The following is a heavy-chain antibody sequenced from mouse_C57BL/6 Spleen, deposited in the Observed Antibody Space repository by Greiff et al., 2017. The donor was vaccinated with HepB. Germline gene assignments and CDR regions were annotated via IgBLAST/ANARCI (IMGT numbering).Heavy chain of an antibody. CDR2: INYDGSST. V-gene: IGHV5-16*01. CDR1: GFTFSDYY. CDR3: AREGYGSSEGYFDV. Sequence: EVHLVESEGGLVQPGSSMKLSCTASGFTFSDYYMAWVHQVPEKGLEWVANINYDGSSTYYLDSLKSRFIISRDNAKNILYLQMSSLKSEDTATYYCAREGYGSSEGYFDVWGTGTTVTVSS. J-gene: IGHJ1*03. D-gene: IGHD1-1*01.